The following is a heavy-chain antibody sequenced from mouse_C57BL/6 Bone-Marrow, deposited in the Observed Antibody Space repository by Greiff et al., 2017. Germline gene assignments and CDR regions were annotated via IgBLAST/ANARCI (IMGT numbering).Heavy chain of an antibody. CDR3: ARARYYGGGFAY. CDR1: GFNIKNTY. CDR2: IDPANGNT. Sequence: VQLQQSVAELVRPGASLKLSCTASGFNIKNTYMHWVKQRPAQGLEWIGRIDPANGNTKYAPKFQGKVTLTADTSSNTVYLQLSSLTSEDTAICSCARARYYGGGFAYWGQGTLVTVSA. V-gene: IGHV14-3*01. D-gene: IGHD1-1*01. J-gene: IGHJ3*01.